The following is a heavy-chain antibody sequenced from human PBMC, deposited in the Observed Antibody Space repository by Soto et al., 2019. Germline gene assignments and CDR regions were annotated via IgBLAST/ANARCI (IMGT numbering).Heavy chain of an antibody. CDR1: GYSISSGYY. V-gene: IGHV4-38-2*01. Sequence: SETLSLTCAVSGYSISSGYYWGWIRQPPGKGLEWIGGIYHSGSTYYNPSLKSRVTISVDTSKNQFSLKLSSVTAADTAVYYCARVEMTTVTTIFDYWGQGTLVTVSS. CDR2: IYHSGST. D-gene: IGHD4-17*01. J-gene: IGHJ4*02. CDR3: ARVEMTTVTTIFDY.